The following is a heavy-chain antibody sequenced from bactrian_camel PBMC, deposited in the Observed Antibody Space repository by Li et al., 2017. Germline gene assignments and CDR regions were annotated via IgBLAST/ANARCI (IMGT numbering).Heavy chain of an antibody. CDR3: VARRHGECYFWANNWSRATWYDH. J-gene: IGHJ4*01. D-gene: IGHD8*01. CDR2: VYPDSGST. CDR1: GSTRNC. V-gene: IGHV3S31*01. Sequence: VQLVESGGGSMEAGGSLRLSCTVSGSTRNCMGWFRQAPGKAREGVAAVYPDSGSTYYADSVKGRFTLSKDKDKNIQSLQMNNLTPEGTGMYYCVARRHGECYFWANNWSRATWYDHWGQGTQVTVS.